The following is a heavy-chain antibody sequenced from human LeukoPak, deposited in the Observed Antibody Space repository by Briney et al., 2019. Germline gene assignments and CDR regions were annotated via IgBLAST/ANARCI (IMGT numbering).Heavy chain of an antibody. CDR2: ISGSGGST. Sequence: GGSLRLSCAASGFTFSSYGMSWVRQAPGKGLEWVSAISGSGGSTYYADSVKGRFTISRDNSKNTLYLQMNSLRAEDTAVYYCARHDTTFPPYYYMDVWGKGTTVTVSS. V-gene: IGHV3-23*01. J-gene: IGHJ6*03. CDR1: GFTFSSYG. D-gene: IGHD3-22*01. CDR3: ARHDTTFPPYYYMDV.